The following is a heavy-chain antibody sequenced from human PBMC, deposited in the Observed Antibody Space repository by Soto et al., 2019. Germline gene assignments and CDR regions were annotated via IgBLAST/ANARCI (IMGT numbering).Heavy chain of an antibody. D-gene: IGHD6-13*01. CDR2: IYYSGST. CDR3: ARDRAGIAAAGFDP. CDR1: GGSISSFY. J-gene: IGHJ5*02. V-gene: IGHV4-59*01. Sequence: SETLSLTWTVSGGSISSFYWSWIRQPPGKGLEWIGYIYYSGSTNYNPSLKSRVTISVDTSKNQFSLKLSSVTAADTAVYYCARDRAGIAAAGFDPWGQGTLVTVSS.